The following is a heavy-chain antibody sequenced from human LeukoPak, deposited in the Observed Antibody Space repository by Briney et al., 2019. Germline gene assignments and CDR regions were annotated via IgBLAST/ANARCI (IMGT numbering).Heavy chain of an antibody. CDR3: AASSGYYAFDY. Sequence: ASVKVSCKTSGYTFTNFGIAWVRQAPGQGLEWVGWISPSSGNRNYAQKLQGRVTLTTDTSTSTAYMELRSLTSDDTAVYYCAASSGYYAFDYWGQGTLVTVSS. J-gene: IGHJ4*02. D-gene: IGHD3-22*01. V-gene: IGHV1-18*01. CDR2: ISPSSGNR. CDR1: GYTFTNFG.